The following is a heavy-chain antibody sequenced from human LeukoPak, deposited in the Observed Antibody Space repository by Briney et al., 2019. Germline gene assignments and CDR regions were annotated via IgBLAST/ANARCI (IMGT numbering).Heavy chain of an antibody. CDR2: IKQDGSEK. V-gene: IGHV3-7*01. D-gene: IGHD3-10*01. CDR3: ARGGD. J-gene: IGHJ4*02. Sequence: GGSLRPSCVVSGLTFSSYWMSWVRQAPGKGLEWVASIKQDGSEKYYVDSVKGRFTISRDNAKKSLYLQMNSLRADDTAVYYCARGGDWGQGTLVTVSS. CDR1: GLTFSSYW.